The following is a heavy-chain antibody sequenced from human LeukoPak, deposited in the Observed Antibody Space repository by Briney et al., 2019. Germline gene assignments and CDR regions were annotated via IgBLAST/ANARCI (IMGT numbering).Heavy chain of an antibody. D-gene: IGHD6-13*01. Sequence: ETLSLTCTVSGGSISSGDYYWSWIRQAPGKGLEWVSVIYSDGTTYYADSVKGRFTISRDNSKNTLYLQMNSLRAEDMAVYYCASQIAAAAYFDYWGQGTLVTVSS. J-gene: IGHJ4*02. CDR3: ASQIAAAAYFDY. V-gene: IGHV3-66*02. CDR2: IYSDGTT. CDR1: GGSISSGDYY.